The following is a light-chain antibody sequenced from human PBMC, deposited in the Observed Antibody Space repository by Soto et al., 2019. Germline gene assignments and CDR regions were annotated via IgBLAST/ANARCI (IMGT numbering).Light chain of an antibody. CDR1: QRISSN. V-gene: IGKV3-15*01. Sequence: EVVMANSPATLSVSPCERATRSFSVSQRISSNLAWYQQRPGQAPRLLIYCASTRAPCIPARFSGSGSDTEFTLTITSLQSEDFAVYYCQHYNNWPPWTFGQGTKVDIK. CDR2: CAS. CDR3: QHYNNWPPWT. J-gene: IGKJ1*01.